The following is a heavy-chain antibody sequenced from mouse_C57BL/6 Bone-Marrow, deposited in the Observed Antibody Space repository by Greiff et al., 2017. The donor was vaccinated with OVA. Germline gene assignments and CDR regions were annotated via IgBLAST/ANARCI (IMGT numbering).Heavy chain of an antibody. Sequence: EVQLQQSGTVLARPGASVTMSCKTSGYTFTSYWMHWVKQRPGQGLEWIGAIYPGNSDTSYNQKFKGKAKLTAVTAASAAYMELSSLTNEDSAVYYCTRDGYDATIYAMDYWGQGTSVTVSS. CDR1: GYTFTSYW. D-gene: IGHD2-2*01. J-gene: IGHJ4*01. CDR2: IYPGNSDT. V-gene: IGHV1-5*01. CDR3: TRDGYDATIYAMDY.